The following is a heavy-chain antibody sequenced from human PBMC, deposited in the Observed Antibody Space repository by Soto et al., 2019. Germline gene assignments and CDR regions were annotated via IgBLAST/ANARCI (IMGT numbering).Heavy chain of an antibody. J-gene: IGHJ4*02. CDR1: GGSISSYY. Sequence: PSETLSLTCTVSGGSISSYYWSWIRQPPGKGLEWIGYIYYSGNTNYNPSLKSRVTISVETSKNQFSLKLSSVTAADTAVYYCGRGEVDRYNWNYGIDYWGQGTLVTVSS. CDR2: IYYSGNT. V-gene: IGHV4-59*01. CDR3: GRGEVDRYNWNYGIDY. D-gene: IGHD1-7*01.